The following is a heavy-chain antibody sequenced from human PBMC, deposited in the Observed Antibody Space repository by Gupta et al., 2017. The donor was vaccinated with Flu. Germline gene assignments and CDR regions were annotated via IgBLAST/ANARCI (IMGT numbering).Heavy chain of an antibody. CDR3: ARAGWVARGPPGYYYYYGMDV. D-gene: IGHD3-10*01. CDR2: IYHSGST. CDR1: GYSISSGYY. V-gene: IGHV4-38-2*01. J-gene: IGHJ6*02. Sequence: QVQLQESGPGLVKPSETLSLTCAVSGYSISSGYYWGWIRQPPGKGLEWIGSIYHSGSTYYNPSLKSRVTIAVDTSKNQFSLKLSSVTAADTAVYYCARAGWVARGPPGYYYYYGMDVWGQGTTVTVSS.